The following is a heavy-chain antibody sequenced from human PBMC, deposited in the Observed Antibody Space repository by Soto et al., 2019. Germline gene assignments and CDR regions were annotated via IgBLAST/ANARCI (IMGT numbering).Heavy chain of an antibody. Sequence: SVKVSCKASGYTFTTYGISWVRQAPGQGLEWLGWINTHNGNTNYAQNLQGRVIMTADTSTSTAYMELRSLRSDDTAIYYCTREGSAPYYYYGMDAWGQGTTVTVSS. CDR1: GYTFTTYG. J-gene: IGHJ6*02. CDR2: INTHNGNT. CDR3: TREGSAPYYYYGMDA. V-gene: IGHV1-18*01. D-gene: IGHD3-10*01.